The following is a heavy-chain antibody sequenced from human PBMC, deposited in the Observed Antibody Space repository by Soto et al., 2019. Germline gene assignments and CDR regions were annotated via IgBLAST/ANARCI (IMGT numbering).Heavy chain of an antibody. D-gene: IGHD3-10*01. CDR2: IQEDGTKT. J-gene: IGHJ4*01. CDR3: VRDYFGPGPY. V-gene: IGHV3-7*04. Sequence: GGSLRLSCVVPGFSLSGYWMSWVRQAPGKGLEWVANIQEDGTKTYYVNSVKGRFTISRDNAKNSLYLQMNSLRVEDTAVYYCVRDYFGPGPYWGQGTLVTVSS. CDR1: GFSLSGYW.